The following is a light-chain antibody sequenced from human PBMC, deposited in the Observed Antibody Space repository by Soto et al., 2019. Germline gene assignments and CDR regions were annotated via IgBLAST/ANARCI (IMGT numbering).Light chain of an antibody. V-gene: IGLV1-40*01. CDR2: RNT. J-gene: IGLJ2*01. CDR1: SSNIGAAYD. CDR3: QTWGTGFQV. Sequence: QSVLTQPPSVSGAPGQRVTISCTGSSSNIGAAYDVHWYQQLPGTAPKVLIYRNTNRPSGVPDRFSGSSSGAERYLIISSLQSEDEADYYCQTWGTGFQVFGGGTKLTVL.